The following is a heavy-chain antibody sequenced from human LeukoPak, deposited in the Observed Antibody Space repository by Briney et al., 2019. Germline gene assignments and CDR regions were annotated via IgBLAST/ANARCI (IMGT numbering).Heavy chain of an antibody. CDR2: IYSGGST. V-gene: IGHV3-53*01. CDR1: GFTVSSNY. Sequence: GSLLLSCAASGFTVSSNYMSWVRQAPGKGLEWVSVIYSGGSTYYADSVKGRFTISRDNSKNTLYLQMNSLRAEDTAVYYCAKGDYYDSSGYSYWGQGTLVTVSS. J-gene: IGHJ4*02. CDR3: AKGDYYDSSGYSY. D-gene: IGHD3-22*01.